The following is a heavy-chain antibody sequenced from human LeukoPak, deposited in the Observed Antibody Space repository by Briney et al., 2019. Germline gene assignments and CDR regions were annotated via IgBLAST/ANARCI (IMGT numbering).Heavy chain of an antibody. V-gene: IGHV3-74*01. CDR3: VRDRDGYNY. D-gene: IGHD5-24*01. CDR1: GFTFSHSL. CDR2: IDTDGSTT. J-gene: IGHJ4*02. Sequence: GGSLRLSCAASGFTFSHSLMHWVRQVPGKGLVWVARIDTDGSTTHYAASVKGRFTISRDNAKNTLYLQMNTLRAEDTAVYYCVRDRDGYNYWGQGTLVTVSS.